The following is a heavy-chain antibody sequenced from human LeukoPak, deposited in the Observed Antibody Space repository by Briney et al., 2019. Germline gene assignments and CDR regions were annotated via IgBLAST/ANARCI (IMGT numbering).Heavy chain of an antibody. Sequence: GGSLRLSCAASGFTFSSYGMHWVRQAPGKGLEWVAFIRYDGSNKYYADSVKGRFTISRDNSKNTLYLQMNSLRAEDTAVYYCANIDGGWHEPLAPPPSSNYWGQGTLVTVSS. J-gene: IGHJ4*02. CDR2: IRYDGSNK. V-gene: IGHV3-30*02. CDR3: ANIDGGWHEPLAPPPSSNY. CDR1: GFTFSSYG. D-gene: IGHD6-19*01.